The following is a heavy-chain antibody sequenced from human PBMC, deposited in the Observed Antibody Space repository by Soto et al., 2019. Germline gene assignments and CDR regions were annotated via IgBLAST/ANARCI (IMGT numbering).Heavy chain of an antibody. CDR2: INADGAGT. CDR3: AKPLRGMDV. V-gene: IGHV3-23*01. Sequence: GGSLRLSCAASGFTFTSFAMSWVRQAPGKGLEWVSAINADGAGTYYADSVKGRFTISRDNSKNTLYLQMNDLRADDTALYYCAKPLRGMDVWGQGTTVTVSS. CDR1: GFTFTSFA. J-gene: IGHJ6*02.